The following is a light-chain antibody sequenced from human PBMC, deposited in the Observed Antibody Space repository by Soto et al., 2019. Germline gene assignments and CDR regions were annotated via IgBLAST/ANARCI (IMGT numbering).Light chain of an antibody. CDR3: QSYDSILSRV. Sequence: QSVLTQPPSVSGAPGQRVTISCTGSSSNIGAGYDVHWYQQLPGTAPKLLIYGNSNRPSGVPDRFSGSKSGTSASLGITGLQVEDEADYCCQSYDSILSRVFGGGTKLTVL. V-gene: IGLV1-40*01. CDR2: GNS. CDR1: SSNIGAGYD. J-gene: IGLJ2*01.